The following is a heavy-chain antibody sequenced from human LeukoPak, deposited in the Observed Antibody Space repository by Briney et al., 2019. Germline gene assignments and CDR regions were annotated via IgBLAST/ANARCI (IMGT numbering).Heavy chain of an antibody. J-gene: IGHJ3*02. CDR3: AKTYYYDSNGLNAFDI. CDR1: GYTFTSYG. V-gene: IGHV1-18*01. D-gene: IGHD3-22*01. Sequence: ASVKVSCKASGYTFTSYGISWVRQAPGQGLEWMGWISAYNGNTNYAQKLQGRVAMTTDTSTSTAYMELRSLRSDDTAVYYRAKTYYYDSNGLNAFDIWGQGTMVTVSS. CDR2: ISAYNGNT.